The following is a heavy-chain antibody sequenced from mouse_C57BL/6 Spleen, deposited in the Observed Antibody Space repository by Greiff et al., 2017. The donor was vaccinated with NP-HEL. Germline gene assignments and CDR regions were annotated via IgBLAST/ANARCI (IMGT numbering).Heavy chain of an antibody. CDR2: IYPGDGDT. J-gene: IGHJ2*01. D-gene: IGHD2-4*01. CDR1: GYAFSSYW. CDR3: ARGGLYYEWYY. Sequence: QVQLKQSGAELVKPGASVKISCKASGYAFSSYWMNWVKQRPGKGLEWIGQIYPGDGDTNYNGKFKGKATLTADKSSSTAYMQLSSLTSEDSAVYFCARGGLYYEWYYWGQGTTLTVSS. V-gene: IGHV1-80*01.